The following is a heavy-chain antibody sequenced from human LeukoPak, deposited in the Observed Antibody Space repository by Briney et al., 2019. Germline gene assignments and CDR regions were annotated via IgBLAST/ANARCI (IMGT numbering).Heavy chain of an antibody. Sequence: KAGESRKICGKGSVYNFADNWIGGVREMPGKGLEWMGIIYPGDSDTRYSPSFQGQVTLSADKSIRTAYLQGSSLKAADTAMYYCTRIRRAVVAATPLWFDPWRQPTLATVSS. V-gene: IGHV5-51*01. J-gene: IGHJ5*02. CDR1: VYNFADNW. CDR2: IYPGDSDT. D-gene: IGHD2-15*01. CDR3: TRIRRAVVAATPLWFDP.